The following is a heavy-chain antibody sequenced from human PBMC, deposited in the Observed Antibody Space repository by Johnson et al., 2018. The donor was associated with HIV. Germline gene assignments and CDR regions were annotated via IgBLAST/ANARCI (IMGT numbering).Heavy chain of an antibody. CDR3: AKVLLPQDAADS. Sequence: VQLVESGGGVVQPGRSLRLSCAASGFTFSSYAMHWVRQAPGKGLEWVAVISYDGSNKYYADSVKGRFTISRDNAKNSLYLQMKSLRAEDTALYYFAKVLLPQDAADSGCQGTMVTVSS. CDR2: ISYDGSNK. CDR1: GFTFSSYA. V-gene: IGHV3-30*04. J-gene: IGHJ3*02.